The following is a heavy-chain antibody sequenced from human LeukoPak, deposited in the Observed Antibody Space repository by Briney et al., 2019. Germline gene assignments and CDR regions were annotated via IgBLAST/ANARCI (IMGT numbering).Heavy chain of an antibody. V-gene: IGHV4-39*07. CDR3: ARGRDGYNFLNRGEYYYFDY. D-gene: IGHD5-24*01. J-gene: IGHJ4*02. CDR1: GGSISTSSDY. Sequence: PSETLSLTWTVSGGSISTSSDYWGWVRQPTGKGREWIGNIFYSGSTNYNPSLKSRVTISVDTSKNQFSLKLNSVTAADTAVYYCARGRDGYNFLNRGEYYYFDYWGQGTLVTVSS. CDR2: IFYSGST.